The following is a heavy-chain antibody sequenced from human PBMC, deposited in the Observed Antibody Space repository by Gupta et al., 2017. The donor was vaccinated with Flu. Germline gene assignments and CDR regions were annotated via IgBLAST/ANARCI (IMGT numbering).Heavy chain of an antibody. CDR1: GFTVRGAA. D-gene: IGHD3-16*01. Sequence: GFTVRGAAMHWVGQTSGKGLEWGGRIRSKANSYATVYHESVKGRFTISRDDARNTAYLKMNSLKIEEAAVYYGTRHGGEVLRYVVAWGNGT. CDR3: TRHGGEVLRYVVA. CDR2: IRSKANSYAT. J-gene: IGHJ6*03. V-gene: IGHV3-73*01.